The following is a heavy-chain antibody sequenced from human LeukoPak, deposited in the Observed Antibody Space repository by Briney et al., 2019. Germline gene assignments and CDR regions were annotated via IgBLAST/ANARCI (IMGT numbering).Heavy chain of an antibody. CDR3: ARGPRYDY. Sequence: GGSLRLSCAASGFTFSSYAMHWVRQAPGKGLEDVSAISRNGGSTYYATSVKGEFTIPRDNTKNTLYLQMGSLRAEDMAVYYGARGPRYDYWGQGTPVTVSP. CDR1: GFTFSSYA. V-gene: IGHV3-64*01. CDR2: ISRNGGST. J-gene: IGHJ4*02.